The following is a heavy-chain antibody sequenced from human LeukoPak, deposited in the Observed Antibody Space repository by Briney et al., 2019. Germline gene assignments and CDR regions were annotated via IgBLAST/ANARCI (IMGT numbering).Heavy chain of an antibody. J-gene: IGHJ3*02. Sequence: PSETLSLTCTVSGGSISSYYWSWIRQPAGKGLEWIGRIYYSGSTYYNPSLKSRVTISVDTSKNQFSLKLSSVTAADTAVYYCAGHPTTEEAFDIWGQGTMVTVSS. CDR3: AGHPTTEEAFDI. CDR1: GGSISSYY. D-gene: IGHD4-17*01. V-gene: IGHV4-59*05. CDR2: IYYSGST.